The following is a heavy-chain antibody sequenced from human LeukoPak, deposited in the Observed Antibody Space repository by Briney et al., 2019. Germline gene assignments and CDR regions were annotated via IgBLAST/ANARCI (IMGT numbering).Heavy chain of an antibody. CDR3: ARDTKYAFDN. Sequence: GGSLRLSCAASGLIVSSYSINWVRQAAGKWLEWISYIGISSGNTKYADSVKGRFTISGDTAKNSVYLQMNSLRVEDTAVYYCARDTKYAFDNWGQGTLVTVSS. V-gene: IGHV3-48*01. CDR1: GLIVSSYS. D-gene: IGHD2-2*01. J-gene: IGHJ4*02. CDR2: IGISSGNT.